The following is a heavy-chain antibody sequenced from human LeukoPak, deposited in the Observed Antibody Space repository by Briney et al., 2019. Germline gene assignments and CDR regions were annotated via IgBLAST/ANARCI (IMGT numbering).Heavy chain of an antibody. CDR1: GGSFSGYY. Sequence: PSETLSLTCAVYGGSFSGYYWSWIRQPPGKGLEWIGEINHSGSTNYNPSLKSRVTISVDTSKNQFSLKLSSVTAADTAVYYCAKETLHYYCGMDVWGQGTTVTVSS. CDR2: INHSGST. J-gene: IGHJ6*02. CDR3: AKETLHYYCGMDV. V-gene: IGHV4-34*01.